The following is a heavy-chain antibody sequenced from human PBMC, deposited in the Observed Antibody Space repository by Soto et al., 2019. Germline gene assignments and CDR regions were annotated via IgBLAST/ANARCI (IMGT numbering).Heavy chain of an antibody. D-gene: IGHD2-2*01. V-gene: IGHV3-23*01. J-gene: IGHJ6*03. CDR1: GFTFSSYA. Sequence: GGSLRLSCAASGFTFSSYAMSWVRQAPGKGLEWVSAISGSGGSTYYADSVKGRFTISRDNSKNTLYLQMNSLRAEDTAVYYCAKHPRRKGPAAILYYYYYMDVWGKGTTVTVSS. CDR2: ISGSGGST. CDR3: AKHPRRKGPAAILYYYYYMDV.